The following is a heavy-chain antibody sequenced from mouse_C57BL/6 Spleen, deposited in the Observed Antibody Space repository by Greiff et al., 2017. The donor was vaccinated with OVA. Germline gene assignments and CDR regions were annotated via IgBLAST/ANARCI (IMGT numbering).Heavy chain of an antibody. D-gene: IGHD1-1*01. CDR2: INPNNGGT. J-gene: IGHJ1*03. V-gene: IGHV1-26*01. CDR1: GYTFTDYY. CDR3: ARVTTSWYFDV. Sequence: EVQLQQSGPELVKPGASVKISCKASGYTFTDYYMNWVKQSHGKSLEWIGDINPNNGGTSYNQKFKGKATLTVDKSSSTAYMELRSLTSEDSAVYYCARVTTSWYFDVWGTGTTVTVSS.